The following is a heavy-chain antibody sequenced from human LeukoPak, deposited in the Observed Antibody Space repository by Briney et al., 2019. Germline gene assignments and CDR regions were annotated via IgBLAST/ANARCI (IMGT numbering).Heavy chain of an antibody. J-gene: IGHJ4*02. CDR1: GGSISSYY. V-gene: IGHV4-59*01. D-gene: IGHD6-13*01. CDR2: IYYSGST. CDR3: AGSYIGYSSSWYEFDY. Sequence: PSETLSLTCTVSGGSISSYYWSWIRQPPGKGLEWIGYIYYSGSTDYNPSLKSRVTISVDTSKNQFSLKLSSVTAADTAVYYCAGSYIGYSSSWYEFDYWGQGTLVTVSS.